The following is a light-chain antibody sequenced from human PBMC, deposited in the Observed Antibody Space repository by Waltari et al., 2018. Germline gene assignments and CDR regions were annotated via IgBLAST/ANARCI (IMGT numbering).Light chain of an antibody. V-gene: IGKV1-8*01. J-gene: IGKJ1*01. CDR3: QQYYTYPRT. CDR1: QGISTY. CDR2: AAS. Sequence: AIRMTQSPSSFSASTGDRVTITCRASQGISTYLAWYQQKSGKAPKPLIYAASTLQSGVPSRFSGSGSGTDFTLTISCLQSEDFAIYYCQQYYTYPRTFGQGTKVEV.